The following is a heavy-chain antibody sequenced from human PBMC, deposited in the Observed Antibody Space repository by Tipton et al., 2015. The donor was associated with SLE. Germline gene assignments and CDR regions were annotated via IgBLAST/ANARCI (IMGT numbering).Heavy chain of an antibody. V-gene: IGHV4-38-2*02. CDR2: ISLSGST. J-gene: IGHJ4*02. CDR3: ARSPTDLSPGACAFDI. D-gene: IGHD3-9*01. Sequence: TLSLTCTVSGYSISSGYYWGWLRQPPGKGLKWIRSISLSGSTYYNPSLNSRVTISVDTTKNQFSLKLSFVTAADTAVYYCARSPTDLSPGACAFDIWGQGSLVTVSS. CDR1: GYSISSGYY.